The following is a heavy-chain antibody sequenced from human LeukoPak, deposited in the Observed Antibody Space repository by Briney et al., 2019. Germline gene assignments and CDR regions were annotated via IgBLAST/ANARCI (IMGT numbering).Heavy chain of an antibody. CDR3: VRDRAEGRAWVEFDP. CDR2: VYSDGVT. J-gene: IGHJ5*02. V-gene: IGHV3-66*02. CDR1: GFTVSSYG. Sequence: PGGSLRLSCAASGFTVSSYGMSWVRQAPGKGPEWVSLVYSDGVTRYADSVQGRFTISRDNSKNTLYLQMNNLRVEDTAVYHCVRDRAEGRAWVEFDPWGQGILVNVSS.